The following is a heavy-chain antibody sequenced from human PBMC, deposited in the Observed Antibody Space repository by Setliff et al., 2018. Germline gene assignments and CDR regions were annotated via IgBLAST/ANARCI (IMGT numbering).Heavy chain of an antibody. J-gene: IGHJ6*03. CDR2: IYTSWST. Sequence: TVSGDSISSRRNYWGWFRQPAGKELEWIGQIYTSWSTNYNPSLKSRVTISLDTSKNQFSLSLTSVTAEDTAVYYCARMSGFQYIDVWDKGTTVTVSS. CDR1: GDSISSRRNY. D-gene: IGHD3-3*01. CDR3: ARMSGFQYIDV. V-gene: IGHV4-61*09.